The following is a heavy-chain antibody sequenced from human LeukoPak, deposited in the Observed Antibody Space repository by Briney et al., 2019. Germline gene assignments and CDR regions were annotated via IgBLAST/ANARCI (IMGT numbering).Heavy chain of an antibody. Sequence: SETLSLTCGVYGGSFSAYYWSWIRQPPGKGLEWIGEIYHSGSTNYNASLKSRVTISVDTSKNQFSLKLSSVTAADTAVYYCARPIAGAGMHAFDIWGQGTMVTVSS. CDR1: GGSFSAYY. J-gene: IGHJ3*02. D-gene: IGHD6-13*01. V-gene: IGHV4-34*01. CDR3: ARPIAGAGMHAFDI. CDR2: IYHSGST.